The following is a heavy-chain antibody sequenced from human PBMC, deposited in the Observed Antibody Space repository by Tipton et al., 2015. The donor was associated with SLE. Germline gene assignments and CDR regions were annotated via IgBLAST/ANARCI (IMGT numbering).Heavy chain of an antibody. V-gene: IGHV3-53*05. Sequence: SLRLSCAASGFTVSNHYMSWVRQAPGKGLEWISVLYSGGTTYYVDSVKGRFTISKDNSKNTLYLQMNSLRAEDTAVYYCARGYDFWSGSLPGYWGQGTLVTVSS. D-gene: IGHD3-3*01. CDR3: ARGYDFWSGSLPGY. CDR2: LYSGGTT. CDR1: GFTVSNHY. J-gene: IGHJ4*02.